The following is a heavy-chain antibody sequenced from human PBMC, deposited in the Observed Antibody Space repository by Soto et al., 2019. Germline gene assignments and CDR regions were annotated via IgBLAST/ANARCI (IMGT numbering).Heavy chain of an antibody. CDR3: ARDQLEGNWFDP. D-gene: IGHD1-1*01. CDR2: IYHSGRT. CDR1: GGSISSGGYS. Sequence: QLQLPESGSGLVRPSQTLSLTCAVSGGSISSGGYSWNWIRQPPGKGLEWIGYIYHSGRTLYNPSLKSRVTISVDKSKNQFSLKLSSVTAADTAVYYCARDQLEGNWFDPWGQGTLVTVSS. V-gene: IGHV4-30-2*01. J-gene: IGHJ5*02.